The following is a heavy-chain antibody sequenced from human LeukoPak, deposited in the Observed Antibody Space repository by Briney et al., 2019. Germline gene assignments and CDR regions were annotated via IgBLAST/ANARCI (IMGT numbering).Heavy chain of an antibody. CDR3: ARDPDTAMPLYYFDY. V-gene: IGHV3-30*04. D-gene: IGHD5-18*01. CDR2: ISYDGSNK. CDR1: GFTFSSYA. Sequence: GGSLRLSCAASGFTFSSYAMHWVRQAPGKGLEWVAVISYDGSNKYYADSVKGRFTISRDNSKNTLYLQMNSLRAEDTAVYYCARDPDTAMPLYYFDYWGQETLVTVSS. J-gene: IGHJ4*02.